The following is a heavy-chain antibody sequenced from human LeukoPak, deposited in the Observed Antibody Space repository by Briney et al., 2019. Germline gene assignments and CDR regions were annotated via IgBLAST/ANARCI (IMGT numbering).Heavy chain of an antibody. Sequence: GGSLRLSCAASGFTLSSYGMHWVRQAPGKGLEWVAVISYDGSNKYYADSVKGRFTISRDNSKNTLYLPMNSLRAEDTAVYYCAKGDMVRGVIDYWGQGTLVTVSS. CDR1: GFTLSSYG. J-gene: IGHJ4*02. D-gene: IGHD3-10*01. V-gene: IGHV3-30*18. CDR2: ISYDGSNK. CDR3: AKGDMVRGVIDY.